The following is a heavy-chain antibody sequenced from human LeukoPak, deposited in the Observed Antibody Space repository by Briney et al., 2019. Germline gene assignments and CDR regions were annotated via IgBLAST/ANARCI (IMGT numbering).Heavy chain of an antibody. V-gene: IGHV3-23*01. D-gene: IGHD6-19*01. J-gene: IGHJ4*02. CDR1: GFTFVNYA. CDR2: VVGAGTNT. CDR3: AKARLSTGWAYNDY. Sequence: GGSLRLSCAASGFTFVNYAMSWVRQAPGRGLEWVSAVVGAGTNTFYADSVKGRFTISRDNSKNTVYLQINSLRAGDTAVYYCAKARLSTGWAYNDYWGQGTLVTVSS.